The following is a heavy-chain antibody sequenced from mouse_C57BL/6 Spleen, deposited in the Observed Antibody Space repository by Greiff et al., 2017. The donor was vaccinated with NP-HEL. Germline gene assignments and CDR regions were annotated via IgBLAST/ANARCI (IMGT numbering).Heavy chain of an antibody. CDR1: GYAFSSSW. D-gene: IGHD2-5*01. J-gene: IGHJ3*01. V-gene: IGHV1-82*01. Sequence: QVQLQQSGPELVKPGASVKISCKASGYAFSSSWMNWVKPRPGKGLEWIGRIYPGDGDTNYNGKFKGKATLTADKSSSTAYMQLSSLTSEDSAVYFCAMGPSYSNYGGYWGQGTLVTVSA. CDR2: IYPGDGDT. CDR3: AMGPSYSNYGGY.